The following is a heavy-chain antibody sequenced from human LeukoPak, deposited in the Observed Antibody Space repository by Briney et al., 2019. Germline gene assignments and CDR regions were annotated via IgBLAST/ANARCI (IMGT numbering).Heavy chain of an antibody. D-gene: IGHD3-3*01. CDR1: GGSISTTSYY. CDR3: ARRTWGGPHYFYY. J-gene: IGHJ4*02. CDR2: IYYSGTT. V-gene: IGHV4-39*01. Sequence: SETLSLTCSVSGGSISTTSYYWGWLRQPPGRRVEWSGYIYYSGTTFYNPSFKSGLTMSVDTSKNQFSLKVNSMTAADTAVYFCARRTWGGPHYFYYWGQGTLVTVSS.